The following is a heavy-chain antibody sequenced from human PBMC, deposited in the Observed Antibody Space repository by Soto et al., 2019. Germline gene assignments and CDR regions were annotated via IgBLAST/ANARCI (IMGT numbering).Heavy chain of an antibody. Sequence: GGSLRLSCAASGFTFNSYGMHWVRQAPGKGLEWVAVISYDGSNKYYADSVKGRFTISRDNSKNTLYLQMNSLRAEDTAVYYCAKDENIAVARTEYYYYGMDVWGQGTTVTVSS. J-gene: IGHJ6*02. CDR2: ISYDGSNK. CDR3: AKDENIAVARTEYYYYGMDV. V-gene: IGHV3-30*18. CDR1: GFTFNSYG. D-gene: IGHD6-19*01.